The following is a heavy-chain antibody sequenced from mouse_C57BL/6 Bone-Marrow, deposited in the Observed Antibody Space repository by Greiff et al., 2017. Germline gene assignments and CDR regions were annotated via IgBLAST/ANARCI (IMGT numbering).Heavy chain of an antibody. CDR1: GFNIKDYY. CDR2: IDPEDGET. J-gene: IGHJ1*03. V-gene: IGHV14-2*01. CDR3: AGSYYYGSSWYFDV. D-gene: IGHD1-1*01. Sequence: EVQLQQSGAELVKPGASVTLSCTASGFNIKDYYMPWVKQRTEQGLEWIGRIDPEDGETKYAPKFQGKATITADPSSNTAYLQLSSLTSEDTAVYYCAGSYYYGSSWYFDVWGTGTTVTGSS.